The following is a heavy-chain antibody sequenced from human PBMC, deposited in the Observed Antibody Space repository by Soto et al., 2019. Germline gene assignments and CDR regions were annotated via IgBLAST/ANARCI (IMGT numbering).Heavy chain of an antibody. J-gene: IGHJ4*02. CDR2: ISYDGREI. V-gene: IGHV3-30-3*01. CDR3: ARDPVAVTGSFVDS. D-gene: IGHD6-19*01. Sequence: QVQLLESGGGVVQPGRSLRLSCAVSGFTFNHYAFHWVRQAPGKGLEWVSVISYDGREIYYADPVKGRFTISRDSSNNMVYLYMNSLRPDDTAVYYGARDPVAVTGSFVDSWGQGTLVTVSS. CDR1: GFTFNHYA.